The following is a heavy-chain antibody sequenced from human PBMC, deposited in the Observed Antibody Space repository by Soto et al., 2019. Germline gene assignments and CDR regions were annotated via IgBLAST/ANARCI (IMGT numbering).Heavy chain of an antibody. D-gene: IGHD6-13*01. CDR2: ISGGGGST. CDR1: GFTFSTYA. V-gene: IGHV3-23*01. CDR3: AKDGYTSSWYRDYFHY. Sequence: VQLLESGGGLVQPGGSLRLSCAASGFTFSTYAMSWVRQAPGKGLEWVSVISGGGGSTYYADSVKGRFTISRDNSKNTLYLDMNSLRAEDTAIYYCAKDGYTSSWYRDYFHYWGQGTLVTVSS. J-gene: IGHJ4*02.